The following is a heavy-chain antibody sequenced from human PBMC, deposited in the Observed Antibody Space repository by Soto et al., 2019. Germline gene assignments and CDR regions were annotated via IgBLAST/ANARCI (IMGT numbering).Heavy chain of an antibody. V-gene: IGHV4-4*07. Sequence: KTSETLSLTCTVSGASISGSYWSWIRKSAGKGLEWIGRIYATGTTDYNPSLKSRVMMSVDTSKKQFSLKLRSVTAADTAVYYCVRDGTKTLRDWFDPWGQGTSVTVSS. J-gene: IGHJ5*02. CDR1: GASISGSY. CDR2: IYATGTT. CDR3: VRDGTKTLRDWFDP. D-gene: IGHD1-1*01.